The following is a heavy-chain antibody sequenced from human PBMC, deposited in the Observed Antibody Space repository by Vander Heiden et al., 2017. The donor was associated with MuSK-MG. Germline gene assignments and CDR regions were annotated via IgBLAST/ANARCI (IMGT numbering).Heavy chain of an antibody. CDR3: ARTGYCSGGSCYWNY. J-gene: IGHJ4*02. V-gene: IGHV4-39*07. D-gene: IGHD2-15*01. CDR1: GASISSSNDY. Sequence: QLQLQESGPGLVKPSETPSLTCAVSGASISSSNDYWGWIRQPPGKVLEWIGSIHQSGSTFFNPSLKSRVTISLGTSKNQFSLRLSSVTAADTAVYFCARTGYCSGGSCYWNYWGQGTLVTVSS. CDR2: IHQSGST.